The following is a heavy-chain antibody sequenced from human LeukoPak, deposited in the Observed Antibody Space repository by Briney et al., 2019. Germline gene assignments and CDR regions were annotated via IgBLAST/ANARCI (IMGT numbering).Heavy chain of an antibody. V-gene: IGHV4-59*11. J-gene: IGHJ4*02. Sequence: SETLSLTCNVSGASFESHYWTWIRQTPDKRLEWIGYYFDTGSTDFNPSLKSRVAMSVDRSKNQFFLRLKSVTAADTAVYYCVRTGWELLTTWGPGTLVTVSS. CDR3: VRTGWELLTT. D-gene: IGHD4-23*01. CDR1: GASFESHY. CDR2: YFDTGST.